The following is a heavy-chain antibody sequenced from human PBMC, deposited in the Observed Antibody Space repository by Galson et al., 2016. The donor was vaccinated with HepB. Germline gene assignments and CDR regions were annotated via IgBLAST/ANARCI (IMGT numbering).Heavy chain of an antibody. J-gene: IGHJ4*02. Sequence: SETLSLTCTVSSDSITDYSWTWIRQPPGKGLEWIGYIYYSGYTNYNPSLKSRVTVSVDTSKNQFSLKLSSVTAADTAVYYCASGYYGAGSYYRLDYWGQGTLVTVSS. CDR2: IYYSGYT. CDR3: ASGYYGAGSYYRLDY. V-gene: IGHV4-59*01. CDR1: SDSITDYS. D-gene: IGHD3-10*01.